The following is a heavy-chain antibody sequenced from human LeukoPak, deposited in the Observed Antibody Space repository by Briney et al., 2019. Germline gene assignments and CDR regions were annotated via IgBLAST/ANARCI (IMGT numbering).Heavy chain of an antibody. CDR3: AKEFTMVRGAYDY. CDR2: ISGSGGST. Sequence: GGSLRLSCVASGFRFSGHWMSWVRQAPGKGLEWVSAISGSGGSTYYADSVKGRFTISRDNSKNTLYLQMNSLRAEDTAVYYCAKEFTMVRGAYDYWGQGTLVTVSS. CDR1: GFRFSGHW. D-gene: IGHD3-10*01. V-gene: IGHV3-23*01. J-gene: IGHJ4*02.